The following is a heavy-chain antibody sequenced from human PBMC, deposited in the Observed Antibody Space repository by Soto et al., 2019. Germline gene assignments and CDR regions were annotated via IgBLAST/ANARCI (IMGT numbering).Heavy chain of an antibody. D-gene: IGHD1-26*01. Sequence: GGSLRLSCAASGFTVSSNYMSWVRQAPGKGLEWVSVIYSGGSTYYADSVKGRFTISRDNSKNTLYLQMNSLRAEDTAVYYCARDGSLDPLVYWGQGTLVTVSS. CDR3: ARDGSLDPLVY. CDR1: GFTVSSNY. J-gene: IGHJ4*02. CDR2: IYSGGST. V-gene: IGHV3-53*01.